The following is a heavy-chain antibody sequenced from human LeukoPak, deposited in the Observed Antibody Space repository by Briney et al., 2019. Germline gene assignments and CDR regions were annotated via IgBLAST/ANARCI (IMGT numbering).Heavy chain of an antibody. D-gene: IGHD6-6*01. CDR2: IVPNSGGT. V-gene: IGHV1-2*02. Sequence: GASVKVSCKASGYTFTDYYIHWVRQAPGQGLEWMGWIVPNSGGTNYAQKFQGRVTLTRDTSISTAHMELSRLRSDDTAVYHCARERRFSSSSSVFDYWGQGTLVTVSS. CDR3: ARERRFSSSSSVFDY. CDR1: GYTFTDYY. J-gene: IGHJ4*02.